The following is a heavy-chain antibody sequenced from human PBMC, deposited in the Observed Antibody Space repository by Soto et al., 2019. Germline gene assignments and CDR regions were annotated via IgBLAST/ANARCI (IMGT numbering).Heavy chain of an antibody. J-gene: IGHJ4*02. CDR3: AKVRVRGYCTAGNCYAVDY. Sequence: EVQLLESGGGLVQPGGSLRLSCAASAFTFSSYAMSWVRQAPGKGLEWVSAISGSGDSTYYADSVKGRFTISRDNSKNTLYLQMNSLRAEDTAVYYCAKVRVRGYCTAGNCYAVDYWGQGTLGTVSS. D-gene: IGHD2-15*01. CDR1: AFTFSSYA. CDR2: ISGSGDST. V-gene: IGHV3-23*01.